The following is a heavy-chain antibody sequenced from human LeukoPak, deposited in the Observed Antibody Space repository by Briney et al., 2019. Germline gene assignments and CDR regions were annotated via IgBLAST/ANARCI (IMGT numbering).Heavy chain of an antibody. CDR1: GGSISGHY. D-gene: IGHD5-18*01. V-gene: IGHV4-59*08. CDR2: VYYSGST. J-gene: IGHJ4*02. Sequence: SETLSLTCIVSGGSISGHYWSWIRQSPGKGLEWIGYVYYSGSTNYNPSLKSRVTVSVDTSNNQFSLKLSSVTAADTAVYYCARHGGYSSPPHYWGQGTLVTVSS. CDR3: ARHGGYSSPPHY.